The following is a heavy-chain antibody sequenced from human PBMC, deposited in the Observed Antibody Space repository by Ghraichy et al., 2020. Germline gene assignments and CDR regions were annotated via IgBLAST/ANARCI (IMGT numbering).Heavy chain of an antibody. D-gene: IGHD3-22*01. Sequence: GGSLRLSCAPSGFTFNNYAMNWVRQAPGKGLEWVSTISGSGGSTSYTDSVKGRFTISRDNSENTLYLHMNSLRADDTAVYYCAKVGREDTSDYYYYGLDVWGQGTTVTVSS. CDR2: ISGSGGST. J-gene: IGHJ6*02. V-gene: IGHV3-23*01. CDR1: GFTFNNYA. CDR3: AKVGREDTSDYYYYGLDV.